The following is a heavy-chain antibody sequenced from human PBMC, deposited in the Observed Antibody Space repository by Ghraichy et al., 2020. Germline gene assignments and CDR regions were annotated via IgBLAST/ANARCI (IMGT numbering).Heavy chain of an antibody. J-gene: IGHJ4*02. V-gene: IGHV4-38-2*02. CDR2: IFKDGDT. CDR3: ARDRPPDV. CDR1: GFSLTHGYY. Sequence: SETLSLTCTVSGFSLTHGYYWGWIRQAPGKGLEWIGIIFKDGDTYYNPSLKSRLTISVDISKNHFSLQLTSVTAADSAVYYCARDRPPDVWGQGLLVTVS.